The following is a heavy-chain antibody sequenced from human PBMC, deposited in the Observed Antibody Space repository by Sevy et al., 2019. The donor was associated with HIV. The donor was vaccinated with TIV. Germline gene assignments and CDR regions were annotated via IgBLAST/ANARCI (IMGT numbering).Heavy chain of an antibody. Sequence: GESLKISCKGSEYTFTTYWIGWVRQMPGKGLEWMGMIYPDDSDARYSPPFQGHVTISADRSVDTAYLQWSSLKASDTAMYYWARYVRGGGFNDAFDIWGQGTMVTVS. CDR1: EYTFTTYW. V-gene: IGHV5-51*01. D-gene: IGHD2-15*01. CDR3: ARYVRGGGFNDAFDI. J-gene: IGHJ3*02. CDR2: IYPDDSDA.